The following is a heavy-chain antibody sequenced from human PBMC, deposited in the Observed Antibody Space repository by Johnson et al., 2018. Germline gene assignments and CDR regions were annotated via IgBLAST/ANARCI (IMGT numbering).Heavy chain of an antibody. J-gene: IGHJ1*01. D-gene: IGHD3-22*01. CDR3: ATGARSVVIYREFFQH. CDR1: GFSFSNYV. CDR2: TSNDEGIK. Sequence: QVQLVQSGGGVVQPGRSLRLSCSASGFSFSNYVMHWVRQAPGKGLEWVAVTSNDEGIKYYVDSVKGRFTISRDNSKGTLYLQIKRLRAEDTAVYYCATGARSVVIYREFFQHWGQGTLVTGSS. V-gene: IGHV3-30*03.